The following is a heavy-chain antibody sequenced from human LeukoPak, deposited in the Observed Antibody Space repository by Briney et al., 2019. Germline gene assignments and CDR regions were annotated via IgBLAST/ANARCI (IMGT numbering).Heavy chain of an antibody. CDR1: GFIFSSYG. V-gene: IGHV3-30*19. Sequence: GGSLRLSCAASGFIFSSYGMHWVRQAPGKGVEWVAGISYDGSNTYYADSVKGRFTTSRDSSKNTVYLQMSSLRAEDAAVYYCARERRTVTTLDYWGQGTLVTVST. D-gene: IGHD4-17*01. CDR2: ISYDGSNT. J-gene: IGHJ4*02. CDR3: ARERRTVTTLDY.